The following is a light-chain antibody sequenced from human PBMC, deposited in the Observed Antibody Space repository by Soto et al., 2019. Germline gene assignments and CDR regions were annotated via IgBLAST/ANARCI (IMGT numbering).Light chain of an antibody. J-gene: IGLJ1*01. CDR2: DVN. V-gene: IGLV2-14*03. Sequence: QSVLTQPASVSGSPGQSITISCTGTSSDVGGYHYVSWYQHHPGKAPKLMIYDVNNRPPGVSNRFSGSNSGNTASLTISGLQAEDEADYYCTSYTTTNTYVFGTGTKLTVL. CDR3: TSYTTTNTYV. CDR1: SSDVGGYHY.